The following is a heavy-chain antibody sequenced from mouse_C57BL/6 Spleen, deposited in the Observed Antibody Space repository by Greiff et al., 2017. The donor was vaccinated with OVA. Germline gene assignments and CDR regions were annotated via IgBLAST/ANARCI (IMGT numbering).Heavy chain of an antibody. CDR3: ARRSTGTEYFDY. V-gene: IGHV1-50*01. Sequence: QVQLQQPGAELVKPGASVKLSCKASGYTFTSYWMQWVKQRPGQGLEWIGEIDPSDSYTNYNQKFKGKATLTVDTSSSTAYMQLSSLTSEDSAVYYCARRSTGTEYFDYWGQGTTLTVSS. CDR2: IDPSDSYT. J-gene: IGHJ2*01. CDR1: GYTFTSYW. D-gene: IGHD4-1*02.